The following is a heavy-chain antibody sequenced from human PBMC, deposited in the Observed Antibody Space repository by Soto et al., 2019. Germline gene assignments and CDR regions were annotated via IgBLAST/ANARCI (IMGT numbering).Heavy chain of an antibody. Sequence: SETLSLTCTVSGGSISSGGYYWSWIRQHPGKGLEWIGYIYYSGSTYYNPSLKSRVTISVDTSKNQFSLKLSSVTAADTAVYYCARVGSSSNWFDPWGQGTLVTVSS. CDR1: GGSISSGGYY. D-gene: IGHD2-2*01. J-gene: IGHJ5*02. CDR2: IYYSGST. V-gene: IGHV4-31*03. CDR3: ARVGSSSNWFDP.